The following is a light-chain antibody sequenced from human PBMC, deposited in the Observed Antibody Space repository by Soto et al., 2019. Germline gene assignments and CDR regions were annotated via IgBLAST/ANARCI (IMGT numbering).Light chain of an antibody. CDR3: SSYAGSSPHYV. J-gene: IGLJ1*01. CDR1: SSDVGGYNY. V-gene: IGLV2-14*01. CDR2: EVS. Sequence: QSALTHPASVSGSPGQSITISCTGTSSDVGGYNYVSWYQHHPGKAPKPMIYEVSNRPSGFSNRFSGSKSGNTASLTISGLQPEDEADYYCSSYAGSSPHYVFGTGTKLTVL.